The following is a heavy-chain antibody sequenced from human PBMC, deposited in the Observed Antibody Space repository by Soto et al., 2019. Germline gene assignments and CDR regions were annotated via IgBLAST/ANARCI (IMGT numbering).Heavy chain of an antibody. CDR2: IGSRTSDI. D-gene: IGHD3-22*01. CDR1: GFTPSRHT. J-gene: IGHJ3*02. CDR3: VRDYYDTSGYPNTFDT. V-gene: IGHV3-21*01. Sequence: GGSLRLSCAASGFTPSRHTMNWVRQAPGKGLEWVSFIGSRTSDIYYADSVKGRFTISRDNAKNSLYLDLTRLRAEDTAVYFCVRDYYDTSGYPNTFDTWGQGTMVTVSS.